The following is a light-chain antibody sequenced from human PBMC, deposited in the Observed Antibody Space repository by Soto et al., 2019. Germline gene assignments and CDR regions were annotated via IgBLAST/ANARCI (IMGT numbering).Light chain of an antibody. CDR1: QTVRKNY. Sequence: EIVLTQSPGTLSLSPGERGTLSCRASQTVRKNYLTWYQKKPGQAPRLLIYGASSRATGIPDRFSGSGSGTDFTLTISRLEPEDFAVYYCQQYGTSPPTFGHGTKVEI. CDR2: GAS. CDR3: QQYGTSPPT. J-gene: IGKJ1*01. V-gene: IGKV3-20*01.